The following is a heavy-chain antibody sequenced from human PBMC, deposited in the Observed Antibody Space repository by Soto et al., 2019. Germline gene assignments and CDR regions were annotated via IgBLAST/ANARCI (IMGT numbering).Heavy chain of an antibody. J-gene: IGHJ4*02. Sequence: QVQLVQSGAEVKKPGASVKVSCKASGYTFTRYGISWVRQAPGQGLEWMGWMSADNSNTYYAQKFQGRVTMTTDTSTSTAYMELRSLRSDDTAVYYCARDERVEGRLEYWGQGTLVTVSS. CDR2: MSADNSNT. V-gene: IGHV1-18*01. D-gene: IGHD3-3*01. CDR3: ARDERVEGRLEY. CDR1: GYTFTRYG.